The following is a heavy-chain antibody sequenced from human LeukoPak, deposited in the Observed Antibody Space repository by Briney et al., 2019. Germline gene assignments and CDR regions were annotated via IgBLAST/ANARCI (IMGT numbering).Heavy chain of an antibody. CDR2: IYYSGST. Sequence: SETLSLACTVSGGSISSSSYYWGWLRQPPGKGLEWIVSIYYSGSTYYHPTLKSPFTISVDTSKNQFSLKLSSVPAADTAVYYCARDSYYDFWSGYSQYYYYYYMDVWGKGTTGTVSS. CDR1: GGSISSSSYY. V-gene: IGHV4-39*07. J-gene: IGHJ6*03. CDR3: ARDSYYDFWSGYSQYYYYYYMDV. D-gene: IGHD3-3*01.